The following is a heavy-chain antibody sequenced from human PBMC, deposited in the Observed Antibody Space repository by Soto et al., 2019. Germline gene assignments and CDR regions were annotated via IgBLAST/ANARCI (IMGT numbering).Heavy chain of an antibody. CDR3: AKNPIVGATTIEY. J-gene: IGHJ4*02. V-gene: IGHV3-30*18. Sequence: QVQLVESGGGVVQPGRSLRLSCAASGFTFSSYGMHWVRQAPGKGLEWVAVISYDGSNKYYADSVKGRFTISRDNSKNTLYLQMNSLRAEDTAAYYCAKNPIVGATTIEYWGQGTLVTVSS. CDR1: GFTFSSYG. CDR2: ISYDGSNK. D-gene: IGHD1-26*01.